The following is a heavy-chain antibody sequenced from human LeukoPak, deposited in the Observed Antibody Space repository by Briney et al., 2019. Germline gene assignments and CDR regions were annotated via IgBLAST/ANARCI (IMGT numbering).Heavy chain of an antibody. CDR2: IRFDGTNK. CDR3: AKDNYDYGDYDGGDY. CDR1: GLTFSSYG. Sequence: GGSLRLSCAASGLTFSSYGMHWVRQPPGKGLEWEAFIRFDGTNKYYADSVKGRFTISRDNSRDTLHLQMNSLRVEDTAVYYCAKDNYDYGDYDGGDYWGQGTLVTVTS. V-gene: IGHV3-30*02. D-gene: IGHD4-17*01. J-gene: IGHJ4*02.